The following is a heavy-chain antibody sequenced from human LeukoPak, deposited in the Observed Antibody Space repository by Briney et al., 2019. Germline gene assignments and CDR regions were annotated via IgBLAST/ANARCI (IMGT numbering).Heavy chain of an antibody. V-gene: IGHV4-34*01. CDR1: GGSFSGYY. CDR3: ARVGSSSDRYYYYGMDV. D-gene: IGHD3-10*01. J-gene: IGHJ6*02. Sequence: SETLSLTCAVYGGSFSGYYWSWIRQPPGKGLEWIGEINHSGSTNYNPSLKSRVTISVDTSKNQFSLKLSSVTAADTAVYYCARVGSSSDRYYYYGMDVWGQGTTVTVSS. CDR2: INHSGST.